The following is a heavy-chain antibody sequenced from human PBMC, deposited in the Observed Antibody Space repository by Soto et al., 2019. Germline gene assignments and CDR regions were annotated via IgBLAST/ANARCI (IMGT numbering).Heavy chain of an antibody. Sequence: ASVKVSCKASGYTFTSYGISWVRQAPGQGLEWMGWISAYNGNTNYAQKLQGRVTMTTDTSTSTAYMELRSLRSDDTAVYYCAREGTIVVVPAARRAFDIWGQGTMVTVSS. V-gene: IGHV1-18*01. CDR2: ISAYNGNT. D-gene: IGHD2-2*01. CDR3: AREGTIVVVPAARRAFDI. J-gene: IGHJ3*02. CDR1: GYTFTSYG.